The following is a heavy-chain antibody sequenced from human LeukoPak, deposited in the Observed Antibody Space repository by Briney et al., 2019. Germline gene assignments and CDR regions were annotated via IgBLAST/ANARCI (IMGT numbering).Heavy chain of an antibody. CDR1: GDSINTKSYY. CDR3: ARHSYGTFDY. J-gene: IGHJ4*02. V-gene: IGHV4-39*01. D-gene: IGHD5-18*01. CDR2: IYYSGNT. Sequence: ASETLSLTCTVSGDSINTKSYYWGWIRQPPGKGLEWIGSIYYSGNTYYNPSLKSRVTLSIDTSKNQFSLRLSSVTAAGTAVYYCARHSYGTFDYWGQGTLVTVSS.